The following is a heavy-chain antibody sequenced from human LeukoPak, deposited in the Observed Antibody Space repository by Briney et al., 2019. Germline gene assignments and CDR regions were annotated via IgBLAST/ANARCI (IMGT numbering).Heavy chain of an antibody. D-gene: IGHD1-1*01. J-gene: IGHJ4*02. CDR1: GGSISSSSYY. CDR3: ARHEVAWKVFDY. V-gene: IGHV4-39*01. Sequence: SETLSLTCTVSGGSISSSSYYWGWIRQPPGKGLEWIGSIYYSGSTYYNPSLKSRVTISVDTSKNQISLKLSSVTAADTAVYYCARHEVAWKVFDYWGQGTLVTVSS. CDR2: IYYSGST.